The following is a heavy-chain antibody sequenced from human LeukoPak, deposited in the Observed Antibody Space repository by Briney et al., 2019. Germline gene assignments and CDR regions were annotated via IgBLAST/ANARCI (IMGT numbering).Heavy chain of an antibody. V-gene: IGHV4-31*03. CDR2: IYYSGST. Sequence: PSQTLSLTCTVSGGPISSGGYYWSWIRQHPGKGLEWIGYIYYSGSTSYNPSLKSRVTISLDTSKNQFSLKLSSVTAADTAVYYCARETDYYDSGGYYLQWFDPWGQGTLVTVSS. CDR3: ARETDYYDSGGYYLQWFDP. J-gene: IGHJ5*02. CDR1: GGPISSGGYY. D-gene: IGHD3-22*01.